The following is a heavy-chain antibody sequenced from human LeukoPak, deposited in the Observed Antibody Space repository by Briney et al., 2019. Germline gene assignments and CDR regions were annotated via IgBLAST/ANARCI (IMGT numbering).Heavy chain of an antibody. Sequence: GGSLRLSCAASGFTFSTHGMHWVRQAPGKGLEWVAFIRYDGSNKYYADSVKGRFTISRDNSKNTLYLQMNSLRAEDTAVYYCAFSPRPNRREYYYDSSAPEFDPWGQGTLVTVSS. CDR2: IRYDGSNK. J-gene: IGHJ5*02. D-gene: IGHD3-22*01. CDR1: GFTFSTHG. CDR3: AFSPRPNRREYYYDSSAPEFDP. V-gene: IGHV3-30*02.